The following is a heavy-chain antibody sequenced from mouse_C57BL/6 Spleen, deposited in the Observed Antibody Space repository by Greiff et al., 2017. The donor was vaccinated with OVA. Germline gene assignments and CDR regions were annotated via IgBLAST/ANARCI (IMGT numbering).Heavy chain of an antibody. CDR3: ASGAAQAWFAY. V-gene: IGHV1-69*01. Sequence: VQLQQPGAELVMPGASVKLSCKASGYTFTSYWMHWVKQRPGQGLEWIGEIDPSDSYTNYNQKFKGKSTLTVDKSSSTAYMQLSSLTSEDSAVYYCASGAAQAWFAYWGQGTLVTVSA. CDR1: GYTFTSYW. D-gene: IGHD3-2*02. CDR2: IDPSDSYT. J-gene: IGHJ3*01.